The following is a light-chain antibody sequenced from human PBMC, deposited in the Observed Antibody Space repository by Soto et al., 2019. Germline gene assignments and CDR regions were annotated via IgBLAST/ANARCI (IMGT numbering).Light chain of an antibody. CDR2: GAS. CDR1: QSVSSN. CDR3: QQYNNWPRALT. Sequence: EIVMTQSPATLSVSPGERATLSCRASQSVSSNLAWYQQKPGQAPRLLIYGASTRATGIPARFSGSGSGTEFTLTISSLQSEDFAVSYCQQYNNWPRALTFGGGTKVDIK. J-gene: IGKJ4*01. V-gene: IGKV3-15*01.